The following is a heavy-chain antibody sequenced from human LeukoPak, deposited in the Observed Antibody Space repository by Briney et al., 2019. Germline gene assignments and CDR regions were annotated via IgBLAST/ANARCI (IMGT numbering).Heavy chain of an antibody. Sequence: SETLSLTCAVYGGSFSGYYWSWIRQPPGKGLEWIGEINHSGSTNYNPSLKSRVTISVDTSKNQFSLKLSSVTAADTAVYYCARRARSLLNGAFDIWGQGTMVTVSS. CDR2: INHSGST. J-gene: IGHJ3*02. CDR1: GGSFSGYY. V-gene: IGHV4-34*01. D-gene: IGHD1-1*01. CDR3: ARRARSLLNGAFDI.